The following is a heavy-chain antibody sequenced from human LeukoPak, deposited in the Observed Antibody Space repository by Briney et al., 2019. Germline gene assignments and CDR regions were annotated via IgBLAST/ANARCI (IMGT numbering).Heavy chain of an antibody. CDR2: IRYDRSNK. CDR3: ARELRHFYDSSGFLRTLYYFDY. D-gene: IGHD3-22*01. Sequence: GGSLRLSCAASGFTFSSYGMHWVRQAPGKGLEWVAFIRYDRSNKYYADSVKGRFTISRDNSKNTLYLQMNSLRAEDTAVYYCARELRHFYDSSGFLRTLYYFDYWGRGTLVTVSS. V-gene: IGHV3-30*02. CDR1: GFTFSSYG. J-gene: IGHJ4*02.